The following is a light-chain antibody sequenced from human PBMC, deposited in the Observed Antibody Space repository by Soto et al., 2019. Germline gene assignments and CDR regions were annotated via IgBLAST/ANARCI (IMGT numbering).Light chain of an antibody. CDR2: GGS. J-gene: IGKJ1*01. V-gene: IGKV3-15*01. CDR1: ESVVSN. CDR3: QQYDKWPRT. Sequence: EIVLTQSPGTLSLSPGERATLSCRATESVVSNYLAWYQLKPGQAPRLLIYGGSARATGIPARFSGGGSGAEYTLTISSLQSEDFAVYYCQQYDKWPRTFGQGTKVDIK.